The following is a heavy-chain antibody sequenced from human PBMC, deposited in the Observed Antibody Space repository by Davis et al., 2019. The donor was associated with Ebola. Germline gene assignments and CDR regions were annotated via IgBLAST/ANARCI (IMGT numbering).Heavy chain of an antibody. CDR2: ISGSGGST. CDR1: GFTFSSYA. J-gene: IGHJ4*02. CDR3: AKNWYYYGSGAMDY. V-gene: IGHV3-23*01. Sequence: GESLKISCAASGFTFSSYAMSWVRQAPGKGLEWVSAISGSGGSTYYADSVRGRFTISRDNSKNTLYLQMNSLRAEDTAVYYCAKNWYYYGSGAMDYWGQGTLVTVSS. D-gene: IGHD3-10*01.